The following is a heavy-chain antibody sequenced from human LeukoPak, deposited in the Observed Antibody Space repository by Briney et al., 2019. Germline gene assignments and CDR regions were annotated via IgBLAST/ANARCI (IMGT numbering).Heavy chain of an antibody. J-gene: IGHJ4*02. CDR2: INHSGST. CDR1: GGSFSGYY. D-gene: IGHD5-24*01. V-gene: IGHV4-34*01. Sequence: PSETLSLTCAVYGGSFSGYYWSWIRQPPGKGLEWIGEINHSGSTNYNPSLKSRVTISVDTSKNQFSLKLSSVTAADTAVYYCARGWPFSQLGYWGQGTLVTVSS. CDR3: ARGWPFSQLGY.